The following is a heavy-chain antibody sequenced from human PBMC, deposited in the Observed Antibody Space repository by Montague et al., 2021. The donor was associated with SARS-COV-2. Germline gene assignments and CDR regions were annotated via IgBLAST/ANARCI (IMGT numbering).Heavy chain of an antibody. CDR2: ISISDGNT. D-gene: IGHD6-13*01. CDR1: GFTFSSYA. CDR3: AKDRQLVGDDAFDI. J-gene: IGHJ3*02. Sequence: SLRLSCEASGFTFSSYAMSWVRQAPGKGLEWVSTISISDGNTYHADSVKGRFTISRDKSKNTLYLQMNSLRAEDTAVYYCAKDRQLVGDDAFDIWGQGTMVTVSS. V-gene: IGHV3-23*01.